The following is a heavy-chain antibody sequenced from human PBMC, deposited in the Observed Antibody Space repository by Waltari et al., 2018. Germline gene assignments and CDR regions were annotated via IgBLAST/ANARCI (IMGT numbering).Heavy chain of an antibody. D-gene: IGHD6-6*01. Sequence: EVQLLESGGGLVQPGGSLRLSCAASGFTFSSYAMSWVRQAPGKGLEWVSVIYSGGSTYYADSVKGRFTISRDNSKNTLYLQMNSLRAEDTAVYYCAPVAESIAGLQHWGQGTLVTVSS. CDR3: APVAESIAGLQH. J-gene: IGHJ1*01. CDR2: IYSGGST. V-gene: IGHV3-23*03. CDR1: GFTFSSYA.